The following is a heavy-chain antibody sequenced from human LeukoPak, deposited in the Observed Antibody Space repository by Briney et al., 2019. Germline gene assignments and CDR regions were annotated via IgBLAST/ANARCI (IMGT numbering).Heavy chain of an antibody. D-gene: IGHD6-13*01. CDR1: GFTFSSYD. Sequence: GGSLRLSCAASGFTFSSYDMIWVRQAPGKGLEWVSSISGSGTYTYYADSVKGRFTISRDNSKNTLSLQMNSLRAEDTAVYYCAKDSAAAATGYFDYWGQGTLVTVSS. CDR3: AKDSAAAATGYFDY. J-gene: IGHJ4*02. V-gene: IGHV3-23*01. CDR2: ISGSGTYT.